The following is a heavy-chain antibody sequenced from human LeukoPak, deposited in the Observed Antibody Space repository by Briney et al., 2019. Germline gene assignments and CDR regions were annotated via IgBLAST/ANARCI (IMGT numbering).Heavy chain of an antibody. CDR2: IYHTGST. Sequence: PSETLSLTCTVSGYSISSGYYWGWIRQPPGKGLEWIGIIYHTGSTYYNPSLKSRATISLDTSKNQFSLKLSSVTAADTAVYYCARVGDYGTTKTDDYWGQGTLVTVSS. CDR3: ARVGDYGTTKTDDY. J-gene: IGHJ4*02. V-gene: IGHV4-38-2*02. D-gene: IGHD4-17*01. CDR1: GYSISSGYY.